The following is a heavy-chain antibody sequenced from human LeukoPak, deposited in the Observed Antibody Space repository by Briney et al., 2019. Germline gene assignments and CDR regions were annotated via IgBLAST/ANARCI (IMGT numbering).Heavy chain of an antibody. J-gene: IGHJ4*02. Sequence: PGGSLRLSCAASGFTFSSYAMNWVRQAPGKGLEWVSSISSSSSYIYYADSVKGRFTISRDSAKNSLYLQMNSLRAEDTAVYYCARGIAAAGHFDYWGQGTLVTVSS. CDR3: ARGIAAAGHFDY. D-gene: IGHD6-13*01. CDR2: ISSSSSYI. CDR1: GFTFSSYA. V-gene: IGHV3-21*01.